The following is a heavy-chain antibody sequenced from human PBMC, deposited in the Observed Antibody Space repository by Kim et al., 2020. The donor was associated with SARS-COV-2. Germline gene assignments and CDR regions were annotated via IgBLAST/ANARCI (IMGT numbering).Heavy chain of an antibody. CDR3: AREYRDITIFGVAIRDGMDV. CDR1: GGSISSGGYY. CDR2: IYYSGST. J-gene: IGHJ6*02. Sequence: SETLSLTCTVSGGSISSGGYYWSWIRQHPGKGLEWIGYIYYSGSTYYNPSLKSRVTISVDTSKNQFSLKLSSVTAADTAVYYCAREYRDITIFGVAIRDGMDVWGQGTTVTVSS. V-gene: IGHV4-31*03. D-gene: IGHD3-3*01.